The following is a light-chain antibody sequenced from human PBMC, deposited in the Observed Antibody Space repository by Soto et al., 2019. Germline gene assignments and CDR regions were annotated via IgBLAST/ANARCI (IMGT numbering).Light chain of an antibody. CDR3: QQYNSYSIT. CDR2: KAS. Sequence: DIQMTQSPSTLSASVGDRVTITCRASQSISSWLAWYQQKPGKAPKLLIYKASSLESGVPSRFSGSGSGKEFTLTISSLQPDDFATYYCQQYNSYSITFGGGTKVEIK. CDR1: QSISSW. V-gene: IGKV1-5*03. J-gene: IGKJ4*01.